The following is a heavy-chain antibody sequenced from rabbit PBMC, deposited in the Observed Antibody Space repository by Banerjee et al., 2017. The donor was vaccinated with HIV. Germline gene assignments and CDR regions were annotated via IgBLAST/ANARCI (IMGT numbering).Heavy chain of an antibody. D-gene: IGHD8-1*01. Sequence: QEQLVEDGGDLVKPGASLTLTCKASGFDFSSGYDMCWVRQAPGKGLEWIACIDTGTYYATWAKGRFTISKTSNTVDLKMTSLTAADTATYFCARASSDSTYYNLWGPGTLVTVS. CDR2: IDTGT. V-gene: IGHV1S45*01. J-gene: IGHJ4*01. CDR3: ARASSDSTYYNL. CDR1: GFDFSSGYD.